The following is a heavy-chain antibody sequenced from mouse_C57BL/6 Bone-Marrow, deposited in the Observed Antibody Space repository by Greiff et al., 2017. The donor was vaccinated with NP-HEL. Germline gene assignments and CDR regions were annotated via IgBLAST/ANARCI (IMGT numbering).Heavy chain of an antibody. CDR3: ARSIYYDYADDPFYAMDY. CDR1: GFTFTDSY. J-gene: IGHJ4*01. CDR2: IRNKADGYTT. D-gene: IGHD2-4*01. V-gene: IGHV7-3*01. Sequence: EVMLVESGGGLVQPGGSLSLSCAASGFTFTDSYMSWVRQPPGKALEWLVFIRNKADGYTTEYSASVKGRFTISTATSQSILYLQMNALRSEDTATYYCARSIYYDYADDPFYAMDYWGKGTSVTVSS.